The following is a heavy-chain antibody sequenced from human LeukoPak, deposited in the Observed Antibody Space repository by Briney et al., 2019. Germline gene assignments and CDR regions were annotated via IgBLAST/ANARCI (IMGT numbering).Heavy chain of an antibody. J-gene: IGHJ4*02. D-gene: IGHD3-22*01. V-gene: IGHV3-30-3*01. CDR2: ISYDGSNK. CDR3: ARDHFRENYYDSSAYPADY. CDR1: GFSFSSSV. Sequence: GGSLRLSCAASGFSFSSSVMHWVRQAPGKGLERVAVISYDGSNKYYADSVKGRFTISRDNSNNTLYLQMNSLRAEDTAVYYCARDHFRENYYDSSAYPADYWGQGTLVTVSS.